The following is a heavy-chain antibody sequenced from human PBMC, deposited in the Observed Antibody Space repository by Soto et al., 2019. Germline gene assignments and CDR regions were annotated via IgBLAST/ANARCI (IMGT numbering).Heavy chain of an antibody. D-gene: IGHD2-21*02. J-gene: IGHJ3*02. Sequence: ASVKVSCKASGYTFTSYGISWVRQAPGQGLEWMGWISAYNGNTNYAQKLQGRVTMTTDTSTSTAYMELRSLRSDDTAVYYCARRRAYCGGDCYWDDDASDIWGQGTMVTVSS. CDR1: GYTFTSYG. CDR2: ISAYNGNT. CDR3: ARRRAYCGGDCYWDDDASDI. V-gene: IGHV1-18*01.